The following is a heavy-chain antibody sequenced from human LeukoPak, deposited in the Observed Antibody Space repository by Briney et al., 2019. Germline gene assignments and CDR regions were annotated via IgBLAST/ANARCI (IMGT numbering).Heavy chain of an antibody. CDR2: ISSSGSTI. Sequence: GGSLRLSCAASGFTFSSYWMHWVRQAPGKGLEWVSYISSSGSTIYYADSVKGRFTISRDNAKNSLYLQMNSLRAEDTAVYYCARAREYAFDIWGQGTMVTVSS. CDR3: ARAREYAFDI. D-gene: IGHD3-10*01. V-gene: IGHV3-48*04. CDR1: GFTFSSYW. J-gene: IGHJ3*02.